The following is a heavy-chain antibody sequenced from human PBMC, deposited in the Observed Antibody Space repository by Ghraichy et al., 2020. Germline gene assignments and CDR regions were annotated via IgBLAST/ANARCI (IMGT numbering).Heavy chain of an antibody. CDR3: ARHESSSWPYYYYYGMDV. V-gene: IGHV4-39*01. D-gene: IGHD6-13*01. CDR1: GGSISSSSYY. CDR2: IYYSGST. J-gene: IGHJ6*02. Sequence: ESLNISCTVSGGSISSSSYYWGWIRQPPGKGLEWIGSIYYSGSTYYNPSLKSRVTISVYTSKNQFSLKLSSVTAADTAVYYCARHESSSWPYYYYYGMDVWGQGTTVTVSS.